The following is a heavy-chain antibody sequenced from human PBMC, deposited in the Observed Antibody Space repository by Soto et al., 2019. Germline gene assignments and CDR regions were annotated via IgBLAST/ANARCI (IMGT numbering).Heavy chain of an antibody. V-gene: IGHV4-4*02. Sequence: SETLSLTCAVSSGSISSSNWWSWVRQPPGKGLEWIGEIYHSGSTNYNPSLKSRVTISVDKSKNQFSLKLSSVTAADTAVYYCARVVGATTSPGHNAFDIWGQATMVTVS. CDR1: SGSISSSNW. CDR2: IYHSGST. J-gene: IGHJ3*02. CDR3: ARVVGATTSPGHNAFDI. D-gene: IGHD1-26*01.